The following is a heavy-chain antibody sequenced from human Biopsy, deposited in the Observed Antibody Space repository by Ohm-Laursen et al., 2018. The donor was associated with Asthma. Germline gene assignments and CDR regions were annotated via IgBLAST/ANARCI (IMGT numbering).Heavy chain of an antibody. CDR3: ARDLRSDNWNPWGMDV. CDR1: GFTFSDYD. Sequence: SLRLSRSASGFTFSDYDMHWVRQAPGKGLEWVAVISYDGTNKDYADSVKGRFTFSRDNSQNTLSLEMNSLRVEDTAVYYCARDLRSDNWNPWGMDVWGLGTTVTVSS. J-gene: IGHJ6*02. V-gene: IGHV3-30-3*01. D-gene: IGHD1-20*01. CDR2: ISYDGTNK.